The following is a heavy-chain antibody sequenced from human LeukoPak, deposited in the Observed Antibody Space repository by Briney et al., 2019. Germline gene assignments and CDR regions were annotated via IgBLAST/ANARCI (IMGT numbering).Heavy chain of an antibody. CDR2: MYYSGST. Sequence: SETLSLTCTVSGGSISSYYWSWIRPPPGKGLEWIGYMYYSGSTNYNPSTNYNPSLKSRVTISVDTSKNQFSLKLSSVTAADTAVYYCARDVGATPGYFDYWGQGTLVTVSS. CDR3: ARDVGATPGYFDY. CDR1: GGSISSYY. V-gene: IGHV4-59*01. D-gene: IGHD1-26*01. J-gene: IGHJ4*02.